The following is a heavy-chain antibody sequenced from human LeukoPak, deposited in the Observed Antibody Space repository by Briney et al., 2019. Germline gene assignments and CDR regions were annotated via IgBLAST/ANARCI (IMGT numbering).Heavy chain of an antibody. V-gene: IGHV3-30*18. J-gene: IGHJ4*02. CDR3: AKALGIAAAGYFDY. D-gene: IGHD6-13*01. CDR1: GFTFSNHW. CDR2: ISYDGSNK. Sequence: GGSLRLSCAASGFTFSNHWLHWVRQAPGKGLEWVAVISYDGSNKYYADSVKGRFTISRDNSKNTLYLQMNSLRAEDTAVYYCAKALGIAAAGYFDYWGQGTLVTVSS.